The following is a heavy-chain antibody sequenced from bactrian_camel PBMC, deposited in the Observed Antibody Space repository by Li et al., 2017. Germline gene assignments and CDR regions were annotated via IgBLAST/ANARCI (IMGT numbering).Heavy chain of an antibody. J-gene: IGHJ4*01. CDR2: IGSDGST. D-gene: IGHD7*01. Sequence: HVQLVESGGDSVQAGGSLRLSCAISGYTYSAYCMAWFRQGPGNEREAVARIGSDGSTTYAGSVKGRFTISKDNAKNTLSLQMISLTPEDTAMYYCAAESTTPCVADGVWIEYDYKYWGQGTQVTVS. CDR1: GYTYSAYC. CDR3: AAESTTPCVADGVWIEYDYKY. V-gene: IGHV3S53*01.